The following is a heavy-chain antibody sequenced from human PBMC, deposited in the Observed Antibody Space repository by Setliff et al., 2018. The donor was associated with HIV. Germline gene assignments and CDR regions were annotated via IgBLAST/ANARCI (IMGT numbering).Heavy chain of an antibody. CDR1: GFTFSSYA. CDR2: ISYDGSNK. V-gene: IGHV3-30-3*01. CDR3: ARVRGWFGELWSFDY. J-gene: IGHJ4*02. Sequence: GGSLRLSCAASGFTFSSYAMHWVRQAPGKGLEWVAVISYDGSNKYYADSVKGRFTISRDNSKNTLYLQMNSLRAEDTAVYYCARVRGWFGELWSFDYWGQGTQVTV. D-gene: IGHD3-10*01.